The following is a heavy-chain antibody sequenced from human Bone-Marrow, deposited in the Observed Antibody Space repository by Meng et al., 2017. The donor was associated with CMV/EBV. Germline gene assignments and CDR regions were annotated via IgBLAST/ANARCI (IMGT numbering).Heavy chain of an antibody. Sequence: GESLKISCAASGFTFDDYTMHWVRQAPGKGLEWVSSISSSSYIYYADSVKGRFTISRDNAKNSLYLQMNSLRAEDTAVYYCARDVVDCTNGVCARRGMDVWGQGTTVTVSS. J-gene: IGHJ6*02. D-gene: IGHD2-8*01. CDR1: GFTFDDYT. V-gene: IGHV3-69-1*01. CDR3: ARDVVDCTNGVCARRGMDV. CDR2: ISSSSYI.